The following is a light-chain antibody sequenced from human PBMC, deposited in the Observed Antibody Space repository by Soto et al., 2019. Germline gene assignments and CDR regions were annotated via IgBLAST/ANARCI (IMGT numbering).Light chain of an antibody. CDR3: SSYTSSSTLVV. CDR1: SSDVGGYNY. Sequence: QSALTQPASVSGSPGQSIPISCTGTSSDVGGYNYVSWYQQHPGKAPKPMIYDVSNRPSGVANPFSDSKSGNTASLTISGLQAEDEADYYCSSYTSSSTLVVFGGGTKLTVL. CDR2: DVS. J-gene: IGLJ2*01. V-gene: IGLV2-14*01.